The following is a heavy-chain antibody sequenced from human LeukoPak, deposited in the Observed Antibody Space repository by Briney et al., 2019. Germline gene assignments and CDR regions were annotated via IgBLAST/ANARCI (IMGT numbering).Heavy chain of an antibody. Sequence: QPGGFLRLSCAASGFTFSSYGMHWVRQAPGKGLEWVAVIWYDGSNKYYADSVKGRFTISRDNSKNTLYLQMNSLRAEDTAVYYCARELISTTWRGNRSYFDLWGRGTLVTVSS. CDR2: IWYDGSNK. V-gene: IGHV3-33*01. J-gene: IGHJ2*01. CDR1: GFTFSSYG. CDR3: ARELISTTWRGNRSYFDL. D-gene: IGHD1-1*01.